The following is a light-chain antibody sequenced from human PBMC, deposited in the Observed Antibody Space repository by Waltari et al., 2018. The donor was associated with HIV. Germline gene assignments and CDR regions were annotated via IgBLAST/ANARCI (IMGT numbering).Light chain of an antibody. CDR1: RSNLGAHD. CDR3: QSSDSTLSGSV. Sequence: QSVLTQPPSVSVAPGQRVTLSCTGTRSNLGAHDVQWYQQLPGTAPRRLIYNTNSRPSGVPDRFSGSKSGTSASLAINGLQAEDEADYYCQSSDSTLSGSVFGGGTKLTVL. J-gene: IGLJ2*01. V-gene: IGLV1-40*01. CDR2: NTN.